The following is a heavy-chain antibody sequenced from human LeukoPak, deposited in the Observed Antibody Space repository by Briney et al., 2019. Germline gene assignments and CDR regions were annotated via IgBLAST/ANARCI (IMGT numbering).Heavy chain of an antibody. J-gene: IGHJ4*02. V-gene: IGHV3-30*02. D-gene: IGHD2-2*01. Sequence: GGSLRLSCAASGFTFSSYGIHWVRQAPGKGLEWVAFIRYDGSEKYYADSVKGRFTISRDNSKNTVYLQMNSLRAEDTAVYYCAKDPYGTRYFDYWGQGTLVTVSS. CDR3: AKDPYGTRYFDY. CDR1: GFTFSSYG. CDR2: IRYDGSEK.